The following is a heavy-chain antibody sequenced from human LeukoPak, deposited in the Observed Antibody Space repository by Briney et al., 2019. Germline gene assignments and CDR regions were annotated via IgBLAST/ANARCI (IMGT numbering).Heavy chain of an antibody. CDR2: ISWDGRST. J-gene: IGHJ4*02. D-gene: IGHD3-22*01. CDR3: AKDQEKYYFDSSGLDY. Sequence: SGGSLRLXCAASGFTFDDYVMHWVRQAPGKGLEWVSLISWDGRSTHYADSVKGRFTISRDNIKNSLSLQMNSLRAEDTALYYCAKDQEKYYFDSSGLDYWGQGTLVTVSS. V-gene: IGHV3-43D*03. CDR1: GFTFDDYV.